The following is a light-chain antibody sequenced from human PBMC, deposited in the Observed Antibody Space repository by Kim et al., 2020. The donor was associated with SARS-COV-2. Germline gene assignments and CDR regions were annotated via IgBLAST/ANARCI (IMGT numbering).Light chain of an antibody. J-gene: IGKJ2*01. CDR3: QQYYSTPYT. CDR1: QSVLYSSNNQNY. V-gene: IGKV4-1*01. CDR2: WAS. Sequence: RATINCKASQSVLYSSNNQNYFAWYQQKPGQPPKLLIYWASTREYGVPDRFSGSGSGTDFTPTISSLQAEDVAVYYCQQYYSTPYTFGQGTKLEIK.